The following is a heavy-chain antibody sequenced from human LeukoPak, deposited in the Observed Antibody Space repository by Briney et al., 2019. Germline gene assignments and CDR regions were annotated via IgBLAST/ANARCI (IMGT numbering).Heavy chain of an antibody. Sequence: GASVKVSCKASGYTFTSYGISWVRQAPGQGLEWMGRIIPILGVADYAQNFQGRVTVTADKSTSTAYMELSSLKSEDTAVYYCARPTYTSVGDAFDIWGQGTIVTVSS. CDR3: ARPTYTSVGDAFDI. CDR2: IIPILGVA. J-gene: IGHJ3*02. CDR1: GYTFTSYG. V-gene: IGHV1-69*10. D-gene: IGHD6-19*01.